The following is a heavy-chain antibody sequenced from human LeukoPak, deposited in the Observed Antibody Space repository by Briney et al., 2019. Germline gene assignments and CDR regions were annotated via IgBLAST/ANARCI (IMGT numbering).Heavy chain of an antibody. CDR1: GGSLSDYY. CDR2: IYYSGST. J-gene: IGHJ4*02. V-gene: IGHV4-34*01. CDR3: ARAPGQWLVIDY. Sequence: SETLSLICAVNGGSLSDYYWSWIRQPPGKGLEWIGYIYYSGSTYYNPSLKSRVTISVDTSKNQFSLKLSSVTAADTAVYYCARAPGQWLVIDYRGQGTLVTVSS. D-gene: IGHD6-19*01.